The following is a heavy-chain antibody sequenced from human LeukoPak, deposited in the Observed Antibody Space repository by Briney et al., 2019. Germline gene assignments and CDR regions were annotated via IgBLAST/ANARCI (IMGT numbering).Heavy chain of an antibody. CDR1: GFTFSDYY. V-gene: IGHV3-11*01. Sequence: GVSLRLSCAASGFTFSDYYMSWIRQAPGKGLEWVSYISSSGSTIYYADSVKGRFTISRDNAKNSLYLQMNSLRAEDTAVYYCARLDPGHDYGDYGLVDYWGQGTLVTVSS. CDR2: ISSSGSTI. J-gene: IGHJ4*02. D-gene: IGHD4-17*01. CDR3: ARLDPGHDYGDYGLVDY.